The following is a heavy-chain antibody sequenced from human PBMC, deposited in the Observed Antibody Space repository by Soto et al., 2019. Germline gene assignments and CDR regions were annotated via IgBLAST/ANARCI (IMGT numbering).Heavy chain of an antibody. Sequence: PSETLSLTCTVSGGSISSYYWSWIRQPPGKGLYWIVFFYYSGITNYNPSLKIRVTLSVVTSKTQFSLKLSSVTAADTAVYYCASESTVTDAFDIWGQGTMVTVSS. CDR1: GGSISSYY. CDR2: FYYSGIT. CDR3: ASESTVTDAFDI. D-gene: IGHD4-17*01. J-gene: IGHJ3*02. V-gene: IGHV4-59*01.